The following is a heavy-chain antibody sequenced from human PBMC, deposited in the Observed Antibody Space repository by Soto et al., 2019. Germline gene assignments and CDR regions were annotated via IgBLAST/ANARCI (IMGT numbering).Heavy chain of an antibody. J-gene: IGHJ4*02. CDR1: GGTFSSYT. D-gene: IGHD3-3*01. V-gene: IGHV1-69*02. CDR2: IIPILGIA. Sequence: ASVKVSCKASGGTFSSYTISWVRQAPGQGLEWMGRIIPILGIANYAQKFQGRVTITADKSTSTAYMELSSLRSEDTAVYYCASQGLAMEWLHLSYFDYWGQGTLVTVSS. CDR3: ASQGLAMEWLHLSYFDY.